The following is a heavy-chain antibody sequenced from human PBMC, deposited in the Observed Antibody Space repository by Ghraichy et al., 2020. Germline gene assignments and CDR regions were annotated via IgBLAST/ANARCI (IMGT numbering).Heavy chain of an antibody. D-gene: IGHD1-7*01. V-gene: IGHV1-18*01. CDR3: ARDRPGTTLLFELWQKTNDAFDI. CDR2: ISAYNGNT. Sequence: ASVKVSCKASGYTFTSYGISWVRQAPGQGLEWMGWISAYNGNTNYAQKLQGRVTMTTDTSTCTAYMELRSLRSDDTAVYYCARDRPGTTLLFELWQKTNDAFDIWGQGTMVTVSS. CDR1: GYTFTSYG. J-gene: IGHJ3*02.